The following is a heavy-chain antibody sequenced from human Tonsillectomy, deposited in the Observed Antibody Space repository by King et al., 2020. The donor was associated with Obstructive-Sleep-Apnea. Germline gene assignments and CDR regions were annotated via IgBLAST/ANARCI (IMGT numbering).Heavy chain of an antibody. CDR3: AKSYSSGWYVPFAY. CDR2: ISWNSGSI. Sequence: VQLVESGGGLVQPGRSLRLSCAASGFSFDDYGMHWVRQVPGKGLEWFSGISWNSGSIGYADSVKGRFTISRDNAKNSLYLQMNSLRAEDTALYYCAKSYSSGWYVPFAYWGQGTLVTVSS. D-gene: IGHD6-19*01. J-gene: IGHJ4*02. CDR1: GFSFDDYG. V-gene: IGHV3-9*01.